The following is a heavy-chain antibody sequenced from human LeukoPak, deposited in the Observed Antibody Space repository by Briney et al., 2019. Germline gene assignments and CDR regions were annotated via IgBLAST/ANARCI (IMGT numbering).Heavy chain of an antibody. CDR1: GFTFDDYA. J-gene: IGHJ6*02. CDR2: ISGSGRAT. CDR3: VKLGALIKNGMDV. V-gene: IGHV3-23*01. Sequence: PGGSLRLSCAASGFTFDDYAMHWVRQAPGKGLEWVSDISGSGRATNYADSVKGRFTVSRDRSKNTVDLQMDSLSAEDTAVYYCVKLGALIKNGMDVWGQGTTVTVSS. D-gene: IGHD3-16*01.